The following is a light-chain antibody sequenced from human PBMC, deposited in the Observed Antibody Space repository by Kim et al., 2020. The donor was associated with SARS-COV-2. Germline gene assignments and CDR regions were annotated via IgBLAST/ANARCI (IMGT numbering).Light chain of an antibody. CDR2: LEGSGSY. J-gene: IGLJ3*02. CDR3: ETWDSNSWV. CDR1: SGYSNYI. V-gene: IGLV4-60*03. Sequence: QPVLTQSSSASASLGSSVKLTCTLSSGYSNYIIAWHQQQPGKAPRYLMKLEGSGSYNKGSGVPDRFSGSSSGADRYLTISNLQSEDEADYYCETWDSNSWVFGGGTQLTVL.